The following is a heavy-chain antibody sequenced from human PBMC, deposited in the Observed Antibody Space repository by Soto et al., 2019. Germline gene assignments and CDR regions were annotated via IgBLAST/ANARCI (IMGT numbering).Heavy chain of an antibody. D-gene: IGHD2-2*01. J-gene: IGHJ6*02. CDR2: IIPIFKTA. CDR3: PRVSIPGIYGEDV. CDR1: GGTFGNYA. V-gene: IGHV1-69*06. Sequence: SVKVSCKASGGTFGNYAISWVRQAPGQGLEWMGKIIPIFKTANYAQKFQGRITITADRSPRTDIAYMELSSLRSEDTALYYCPRVSIPGIYGEDVWGQGTKVTVYS.